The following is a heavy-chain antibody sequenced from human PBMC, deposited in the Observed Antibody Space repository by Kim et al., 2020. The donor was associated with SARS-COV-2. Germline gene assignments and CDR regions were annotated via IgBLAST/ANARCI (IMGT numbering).Heavy chain of an antibody. CDR3: AKDKDSGSQQDYYYYGMDV. CDR2: ISGSGGST. D-gene: IGHD1-26*01. J-gene: IGHJ6*02. V-gene: IGHV3-23*01. Sequence: GGSLRLSCAASGFTFSSYAMSWVRQAPGKGLEWVSAISGSGGSTYYADSVKGRFTISRDNSKNTLYLQMNSLRAEDTAVYYCAKDKDSGSQQDYYYYGMDVWGQGTTVTVSS. CDR1: GFTFSSYA.